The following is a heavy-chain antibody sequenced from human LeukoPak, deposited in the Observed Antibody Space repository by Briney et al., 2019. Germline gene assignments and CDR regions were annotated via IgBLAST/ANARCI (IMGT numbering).Heavy chain of an antibody. CDR2: IKQDGSEK. J-gene: IGHJ4*02. Sequence: PGGSLRLSCAASGFTFSSYWMSWVRQAPGKGLEWVANIKQDGSEKYYVDSVKGRFTISRDNAKYSLYLQMNSLRAEDTAVYYCARDPWELPSDYWGQGTLVTVSS. D-gene: IGHD1-26*01. V-gene: IGHV3-7*01. CDR1: GFTFSSYW. CDR3: ARDPWELPSDY.